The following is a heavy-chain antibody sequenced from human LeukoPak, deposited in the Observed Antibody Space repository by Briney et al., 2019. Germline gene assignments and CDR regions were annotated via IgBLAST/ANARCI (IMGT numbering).Heavy chain of an antibody. J-gene: IGHJ5*02. Sequence: SQTLSLTCAISGDSVSSNSAAWNWIRQSPSRGLEWLGRAYYRSKWLHDYALSVKSRLTINPDTSKNQFSLQLNSVTPEDTAVYYCATSSLLYSTAWYLGRDWFDPWGQGTLVTVSS. CDR2: AYYRSKWLH. CDR3: ATSSLLYSTAWYLGRDWFDP. D-gene: IGHD6-19*01. CDR1: GDSVSSNSAA. V-gene: IGHV6-1*01.